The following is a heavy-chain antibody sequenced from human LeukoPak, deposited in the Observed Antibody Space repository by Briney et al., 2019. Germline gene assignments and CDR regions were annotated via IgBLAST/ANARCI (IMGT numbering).Heavy chain of an antibody. CDR1: GFTFGSYG. V-gene: IGHV3-33*01. CDR2: ILYDGGNK. Sequence: GGSLRLSCAASGFTFGSYGMHWVRQAPDKGLEWVAVILYDGGNKYYADSVKGRFTISRDNSKNTLYLQMNGLRAEDTAAYYCARPRGVTTNYYYFLDVWGKGTTVTVSS. J-gene: IGHJ6*03. D-gene: IGHD4-17*01. CDR3: ARPRGVTTNYYYFLDV.